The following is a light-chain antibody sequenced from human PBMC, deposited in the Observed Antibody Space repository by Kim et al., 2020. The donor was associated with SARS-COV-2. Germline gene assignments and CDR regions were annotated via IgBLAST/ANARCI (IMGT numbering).Light chain of an antibody. V-gene: IGKV1-16*01. CDR3: QQYNSHPIT. CDR2: GAS. J-gene: IGKJ5*01. CDR1: QGISNK. Sequence: DIRLTQSPSSLSASLGDRVTVTCRASQGISNKLAWFQQKPGKAPKCLIYGASSLQGGVPSRFSGTGSGTDFSLTISSLQPDDFAVYFCQQYNSHPITFGQGIRLEIK.